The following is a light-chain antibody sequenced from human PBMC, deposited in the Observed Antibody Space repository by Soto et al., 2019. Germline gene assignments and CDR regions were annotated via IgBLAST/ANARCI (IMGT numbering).Light chain of an antibody. Sequence: DIQMTQSPSSLSASVGDRVTITCQASQDIRNYLNWYQQKPGKAPKLLIYDASNLETGVPSRFSGSGSGTDYTFTISSLQPEDIATYCCQHYDDIPRTFGPGTKVDIK. V-gene: IGKV1-33*01. CDR1: QDIRNY. CDR3: QHYDDIPRT. J-gene: IGKJ3*01. CDR2: DAS.